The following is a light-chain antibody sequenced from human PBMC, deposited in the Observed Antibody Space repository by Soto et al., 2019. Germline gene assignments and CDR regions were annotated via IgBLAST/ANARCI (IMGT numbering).Light chain of an antibody. CDR1: QSVGRD. V-gene: IGKV3D-15*01. Sequence: EIVRTLAPATLSVSPGERATLSCSASQSVGRDLDWYHQKPGQAPSLVIYDIFTRATGVPTRISASGSGTEFTLTISSLQSEDVAVYYCQQSNSWPLTFGGGTKVEI. J-gene: IGKJ4*01. CDR3: QQSNSWPLT. CDR2: DIF.